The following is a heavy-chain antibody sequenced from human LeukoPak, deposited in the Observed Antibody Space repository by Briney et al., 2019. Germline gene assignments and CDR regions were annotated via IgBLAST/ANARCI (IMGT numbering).Heavy chain of an antibody. CDR3: ARVGRGLQFIDY. CDR2: IYYSGST. D-gene: IGHD5-24*01. J-gene: IGHJ4*02. Sequence: PSETLSLTCTVSGGSVSSGSYYWSWIRQPPGKGLEWIGYIYYSGSTNYNPSLKSRVTISVDTSKNQFSLKLSSVTAADTAVYYCARVGRGLQFIDYWGQGTLVTVSS. V-gene: IGHV4-61*01. CDR1: GGSVSSGSYY.